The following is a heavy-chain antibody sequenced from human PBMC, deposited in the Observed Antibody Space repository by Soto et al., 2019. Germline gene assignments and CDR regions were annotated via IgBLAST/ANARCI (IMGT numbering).Heavy chain of an antibody. CDR2: IYPGDSDA. CDR3: ATTTGDYYGVDV. D-gene: IGHD2-2*01. J-gene: IGHJ6*02. CDR1: GYSFSNHW. V-gene: IGHV5-51*01. Sequence: GESLKISCEGSGYSFSNHWIGWVRQMPGKGLEWMGIIYPGDSDARYSPPFEGQVTISADKSISTAYLQWSSLKASDTALYYCATTTGDYYGVDVWGQGTTVTVSS.